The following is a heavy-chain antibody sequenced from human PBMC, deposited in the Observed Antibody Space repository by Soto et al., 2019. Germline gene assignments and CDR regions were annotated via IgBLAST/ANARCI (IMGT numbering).Heavy chain of an antibody. J-gene: IGHJ4*02. CDR2: IIHLYGTA. Sequence: QVQLLQSGAEVKKPGSSVKVFCKASGGAFNTYTFSWVRQAPGQGLEWVGGIIHLYGTAKYAQKFQGRVTISANASTSTGYIELTSITTDDAAVYYGTRRSQRIGPALYHFDSWGQGTRVTVSS. D-gene: IGHD3-16*01. CDR3: TRRSQRIGPALYHFDS. V-gene: IGHV1-69*01. CDR1: GGAFNTYT.